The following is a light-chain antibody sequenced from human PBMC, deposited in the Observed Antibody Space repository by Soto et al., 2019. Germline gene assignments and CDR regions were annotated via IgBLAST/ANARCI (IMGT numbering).Light chain of an antibody. CDR3: QQRSNWPLT. Sequence: ETVLTQSPATLSLSPGERATLSCRASQSVSTYLAWYQQKPGKAPRLLIYDASNRAPGIPARFSGSGSGTDFTLTISSLEPEDFAVYYYQQRSNWPLTFGGGTKVEIK. CDR1: QSVSTY. V-gene: IGKV3-11*01. J-gene: IGKJ4*01. CDR2: DAS.